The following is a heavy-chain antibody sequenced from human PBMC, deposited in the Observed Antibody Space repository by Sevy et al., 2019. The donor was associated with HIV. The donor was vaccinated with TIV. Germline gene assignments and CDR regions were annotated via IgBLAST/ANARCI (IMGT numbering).Heavy chain of an antibody. D-gene: IGHD6-19*01. CDR3: SRQVVAVAGDYFDY. CDR2: IRSKANTYAT. J-gene: IGHJ4*02. Sequence: GGSLRLSCAASGFTFSGSTMHWVRQASGKGLEWVGRIRSKANTYATAYAASVKGRFSISRDDSKNTAYLQRNSLKTEDTAEYYCSRQVVAVAGDYFDYWGQGTLVTVSS. V-gene: IGHV3-73*01. CDR1: GFTFSGST.